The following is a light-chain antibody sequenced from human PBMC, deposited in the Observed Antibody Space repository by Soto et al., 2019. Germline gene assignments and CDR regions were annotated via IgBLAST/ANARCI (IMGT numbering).Light chain of an antibody. V-gene: IGKV1-39*01. CDR3: QQSYSTPRT. J-gene: IGKJ1*01. CDR1: QSISNY. Sequence: DIQMTQSPSSLSASVGDRVTITCRASQSISNYLNWYQQKPGKAPKLLMYAASILQSGVPSRFSGRGSGTDFTLTISTLQPEDFATYYCQQSYSTPRTFGQGPKVEIK. CDR2: AAS.